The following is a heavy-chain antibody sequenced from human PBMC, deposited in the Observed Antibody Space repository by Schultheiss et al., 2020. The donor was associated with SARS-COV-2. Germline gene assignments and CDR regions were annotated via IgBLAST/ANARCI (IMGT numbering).Heavy chain of an antibody. CDR2: IIPIFGTA. CDR3: ARARGGDYYYYMDV. Sequence: SVKVSCKASGYTFTSYAISWVRQAPGQGLEWMGGIIPIFGTANYAQKFQGRVTITADESTSTAYMELSSLRSEDTAVYYCARARGGDYYYYMDVWGKGTTVTVSS. V-gene: IGHV1-69*13. D-gene: IGHD3-16*01. J-gene: IGHJ6*03. CDR1: GYTFTSYA.